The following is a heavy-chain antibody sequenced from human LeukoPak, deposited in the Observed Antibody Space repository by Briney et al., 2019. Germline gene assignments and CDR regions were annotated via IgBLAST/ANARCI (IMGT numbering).Heavy chain of an antibody. D-gene: IGHD6-19*01. CDR2: INPNSGGT. Sequence: GASVKVSCKASGYTFTSYYMHWVRQAPGQGLEWMGWINPNSGGTNYAQKFQGRVTMTRDTSISTAYMELSRLRSDDTAVYYCAKSEQPNSGWLDCNYWGQGTLVTVSS. V-gene: IGHV1-2*02. CDR3: AKSEQPNSGWLDCNY. J-gene: IGHJ4*02. CDR1: GYTFTSYY.